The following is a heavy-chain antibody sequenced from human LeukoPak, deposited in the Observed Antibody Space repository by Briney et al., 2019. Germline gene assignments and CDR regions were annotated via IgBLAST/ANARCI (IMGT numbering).Heavy chain of an antibody. Sequence: GSLRLSCAASGLTFSGYDMHWVRQAPGKGLEWVAVIWYDGSNKYYADSVKGRFTISRDNSKDTLYVQMNSLRAEDTAMYYCTANFDFWGQGTLVTVSS. D-gene: IGHD2-21*02. J-gene: IGHJ4*02. CDR3: TANFDF. CDR1: GLTFSGYD. V-gene: IGHV3-33*08. CDR2: IWYDGSNK.